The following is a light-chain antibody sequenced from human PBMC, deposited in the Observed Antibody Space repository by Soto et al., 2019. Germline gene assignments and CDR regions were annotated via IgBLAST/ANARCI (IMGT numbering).Light chain of an antibody. CDR1: QSISSW. J-gene: IGKJ1*01. Sequence: DIQMTQSPSTLSASVGDRVTITCRASQSISSWLAWYQQKPGKAPKVLIFDASSLESGVPSRFSGSGSGTEFTLTISSLQPDDFATYYCQHYNSYSEAFGQGTKV. CDR3: QHYNSYSEA. V-gene: IGKV1-5*01. CDR2: DAS.